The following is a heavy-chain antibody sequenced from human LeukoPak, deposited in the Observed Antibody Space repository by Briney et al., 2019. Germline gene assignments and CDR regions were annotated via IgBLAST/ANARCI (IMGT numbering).Heavy chain of an antibody. CDR1: GGSISSGGYY. D-gene: IGHD6-13*01. CDR2: IYHSGSP. J-gene: IGHJ3*02. V-gene: IGHV4-30-2*01. Sequence: SETLSLTCTVSGGSISSGGYYWSWIRQPPGKGLEWIGYIYHSGSPYYNPSLKSRVTISVDRSKNQFSLKLSSVTAADTAVYYCATAAAGTLHAFDIWGQGTMVTVSS. CDR3: ATAAAGTLHAFDI.